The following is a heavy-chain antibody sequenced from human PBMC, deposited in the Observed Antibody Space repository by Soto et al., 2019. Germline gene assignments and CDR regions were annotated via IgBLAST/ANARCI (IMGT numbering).Heavy chain of an antibody. CDR1: GFTFSSYW. CDR3: ARDSSSLIYYYYYMDV. CDR2: INSDGSST. D-gene: IGHD6-6*01. Sequence: GGSLRLSCAASGFTFSSYWMHWVRQAPGKGLVWVSRINSDGSSTSYADSVKGRFTISRDNAKNTLYLQMNSLRAEDTAVYYCARDSSSLIYYYYYMDVWGKGTTVTVSS. J-gene: IGHJ6*03. V-gene: IGHV3-74*01.